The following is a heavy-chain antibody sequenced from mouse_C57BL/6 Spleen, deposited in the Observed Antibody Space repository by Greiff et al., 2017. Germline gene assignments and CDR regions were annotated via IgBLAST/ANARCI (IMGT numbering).Heavy chain of an antibody. CDR1: GFNIKDDY. J-gene: IGHJ2*01. Sequence: VQLKQSGAELVRPGASVKLSCTASGFNIKDDYMHWVKQRPEQGLEWIGWIDPENGDTEYASKFQGKATITADTSSNTAYLQLSSLTSEDTAVYYCTTRGSSFYYFDYWGQGTTLTVSS. V-gene: IGHV14-4*01. D-gene: IGHD1-1*01. CDR2: IDPENGDT. CDR3: TTRGSSFYYFDY.